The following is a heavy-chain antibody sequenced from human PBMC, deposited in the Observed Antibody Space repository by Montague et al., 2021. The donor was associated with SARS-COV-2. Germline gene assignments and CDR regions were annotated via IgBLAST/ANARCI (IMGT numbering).Heavy chain of an antibody. CDR3: ARVGCELRVGPSYFDY. D-gene: IGHD1-26*01. Sequence: SETLSLTCTVSGGSISPNYWYWIWQPPAKGLERNGVSYYTCSTNYNSSLKSRLTVSVYTAENQSYLQLTSVTPADTAFYYCARVGCELRVGPSYFDYWGQGTLVTVSS. V-gene: IGHV4-59*01. CDR1: GGSISPNY. J-gene: IGHJ4*02. CDR2: SYYTCST.